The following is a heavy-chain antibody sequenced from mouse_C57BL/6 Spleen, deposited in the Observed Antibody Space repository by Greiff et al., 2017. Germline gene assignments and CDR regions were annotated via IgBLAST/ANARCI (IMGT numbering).Heavy chain of an antibody. CDR3: ARGDYDEVAWFAY. D-gene: IGHD2-4*01. J-gene: IGHJ3*01. CDR2: IDPSDSYT. Sequence: QVQLQQPGAELVKPGASVKLSCKASGYTFTSYWMQWVKQRPGQGLEWIGEIDPSDSYTNYNQKFKGKATLTVDTTASSAYMQRSSLTSADSAVYYCARGDYDEVAWFAYWGQGTLVTVSA. V-gene: IGHV1-50*01. CDR1: GYTFTSYW.